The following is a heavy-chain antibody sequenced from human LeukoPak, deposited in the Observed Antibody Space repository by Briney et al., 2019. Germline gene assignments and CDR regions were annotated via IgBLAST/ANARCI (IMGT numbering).Heavy chain of an antibody. D-gene: IGHD3-22*01. CDR1: GFTFSSYA. CDR2: ISGSGGST. CDR3: AKDPLGYYDSSGYYSD. V-gene: IGHV3-23*01. J-gene: IGHJ4*02. Sequence: GGSLRLSCAASGFTFSSYAMSWVRQAPGKGLEWVSAISGSGGSTYYADSVKGRFTSSRDNSKDTLYLQMNSLRAEATAVYYCAKDPLGYYDSSGYYSDWGQGTLVTVSS.